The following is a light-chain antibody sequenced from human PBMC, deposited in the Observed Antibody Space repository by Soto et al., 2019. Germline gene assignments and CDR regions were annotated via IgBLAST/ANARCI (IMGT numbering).Light chain of an antibody. CDR1: SSNIGAGYN. CDR3: QSYDSSLSGWL. Sequence: QSVLTQPPSVSGAPGQRVTISCTGRSSNIGAGYNVHWYQQVPGTAPKLLIYGDSNRPSGVPDRFSGSKSGTSASLAITGLQAEDEADHYCQSYDSSLSGWLFGGGTQLTVL. V-gene: IGLV1-40*01. CDR2: GDS. J-gene: IGLJ3*02.